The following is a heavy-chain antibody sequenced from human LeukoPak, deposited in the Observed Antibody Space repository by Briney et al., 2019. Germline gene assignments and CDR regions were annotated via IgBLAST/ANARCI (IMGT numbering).Heavy chain of an antibody. V-gene: IGHV4-39*07. CDR3: ARGGYSNYGENWFDP. D-gene: IGHD4-11*01. J-gene: IGHJ5*02. Sequence: SETLSLTCTVSGGSISSSSYYWGWIRQPPGKGLEWIGSIYYSGSTYYNPSLKSRVTISVDTSKNQFSLKLSSVTAADTAVYYCARGGYSNYGENWFDPWGQGTLVTVSS. CDR2: IYYSGST. CDR1: GGSISSSSYY.